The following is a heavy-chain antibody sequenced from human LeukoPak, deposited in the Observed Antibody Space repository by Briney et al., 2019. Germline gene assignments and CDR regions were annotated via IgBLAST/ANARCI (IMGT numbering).Heavy chain of an antibody. D-gene: IGHD4-11*01. V-gene: IGHV3-7*01. CDR3: ARVDYSNYLLIYYYYYMDV. J-gene: IGHJ6*03. CDR1: GFTFSSYW. Sequence: GGSLRLSCAASGFTFSSYWMSWVRQAPGKGLEWVANIKQDGSEKYYVDSVKGRFTISRDNAKNSLYLQMNSLRAEDTAVYYCARVDYSNYLLIYYYYYMDVWGKGTTVTVSS. CDR2: IKQDGSEK.